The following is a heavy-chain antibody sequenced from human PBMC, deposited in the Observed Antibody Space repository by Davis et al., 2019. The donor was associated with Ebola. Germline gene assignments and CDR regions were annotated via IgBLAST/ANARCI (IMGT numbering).Heavy chain of an antibody. CDR2: IYSGGNT. V-gene: IGHV3-53*05. CDR3: AGGGAFEI. Sequence: GESLKISCAASGFTVSSGYMSWVRQAPGKGLEWVSVIYSGGNTYYADSVKGRFTTSRDNSKNTLFLQMNSLRTEDTAVYYCAGGGAFEIWGQGTMATVSS. CDR1: GFTVSSGY. J-gene: IGHJ3*02.